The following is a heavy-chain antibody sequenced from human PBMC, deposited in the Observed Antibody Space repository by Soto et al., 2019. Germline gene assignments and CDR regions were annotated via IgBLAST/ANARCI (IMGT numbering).Heavy chain of an antibody. D-gene: IGHD2-15*01. V-gene: IGHV1-8*01. CDR2: MNPNSGNT. CDR1: GYTFTSYD. J-gene: IGHJ5*02. Sequence: QVQLVQSGAEVKKPGASVKVSCKASGYTFTSYDINWVRQATGQGLEWMGWMNPNSGNTGYAQKFQGRVTITKNTSISKAYMELSSLRSEDTAVYYCARGVVVAAILSDWFDPWGQGTLVTVSS. CDR3: ARGVVVAAILSDWFDP.